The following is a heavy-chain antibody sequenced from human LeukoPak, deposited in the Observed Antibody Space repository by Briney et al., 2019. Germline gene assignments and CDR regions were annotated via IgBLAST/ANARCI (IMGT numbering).Heavy chain of an antibody. CDR2: IYSGGST. Sequence: GGSLRLSCAASGFTVSSNYMSWVRQAPGKGLEWVSVIYSGGSTYYADSVKGRFTISRDNSKNTLYLQMNSLRAEDTAVYYCAKAPAIRPGYNVGSDYWGQGTLVTVSS. J-gene: IGHJ4*02. V-gene: IGHV3-66*01. D-gene: IGHD5/OR15-5a*01. CDR1: GFTVSSNY. CDR3: AKAPAIRPGYNVGSDY.